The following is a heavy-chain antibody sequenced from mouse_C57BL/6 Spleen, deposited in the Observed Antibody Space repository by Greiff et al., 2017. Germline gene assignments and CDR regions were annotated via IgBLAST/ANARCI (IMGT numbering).Heavy chain of an antibody. CDR2: INYDGSST. D-gene: IGHD1-2*01. V-gene: IGHV5-16*01. CDR3: ARDHYGGAMDY. J-gene: IGHJ4*01. Sequence: EVHLVESEGGLVQPGSSMKLSCTASGFTFSDYYMAWVRQVPEKGLEWVANINYDGSSTYYLDSLKSRFIISRDNAKNILYLQMSSLKSEDTATYYCARDHYGGAMDYWGQGTSVTVSS. CDR1: GFTFSDYY.